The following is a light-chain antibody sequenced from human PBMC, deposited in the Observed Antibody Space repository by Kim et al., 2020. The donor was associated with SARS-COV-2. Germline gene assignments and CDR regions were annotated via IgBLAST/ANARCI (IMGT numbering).Light chain of an antibody. V-gene: IGKV1-39*01. CDR1: QSISSY. CDR3: QQSYSTLMYT. J-gene: IGKJ2*01. CDR2: AAS. Sequence: DIQMTQSPSSLSASVGDRVTITCRASQSISSYLNWYQQKPGKAPKLLIYAASSLQSGVPSRFSGSGSGTDLTLTISSLQPEDFATYYCQQSYSTLMYTFGQGTKLEI.